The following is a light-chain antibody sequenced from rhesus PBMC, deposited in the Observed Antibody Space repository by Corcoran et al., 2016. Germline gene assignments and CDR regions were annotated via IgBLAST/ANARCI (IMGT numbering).Light chain of an antibody. V-gene: IGKV3-31*02. CDR3: QRVNSMLT. Sequence: EIVLTQSPTSMAVSQGERVTISCTASSSVSTSYLHWYQQKPGFPPRLLVYRTSSLASGVPARFSGSGSGTAYTLTISSMEAEDASNYYCQRVNSMLTFCGGTKVEIK. CDR2: RTS. J-gene: IGKJ4*01. CDR1: SSVSTSY.